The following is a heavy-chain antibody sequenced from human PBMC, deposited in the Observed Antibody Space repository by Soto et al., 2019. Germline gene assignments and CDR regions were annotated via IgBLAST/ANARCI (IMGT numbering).Heavy chain of an antibody. CDR1: GLTFSSYR. Sequence: GESLRLSCAASGLTFSSYRMNWARQAPGKGLEWVSYISSSSSTIYYADSVRGRFTISRDNAKNSLYLQMNSLRAEDTAVYYCAIDYPEWYYMDVWGKGTTVTVSS. CDR2: ISSSSSTI. D-gene: IGHD3-3*01. J-gene: IGHJ6*03. V-gene: IGHV3-48*01. CDR3: AIDYPEWYYMDV.